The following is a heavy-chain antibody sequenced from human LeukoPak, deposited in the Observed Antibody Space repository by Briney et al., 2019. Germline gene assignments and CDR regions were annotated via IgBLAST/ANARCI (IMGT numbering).Heavy chain of an antibody. Sequence: SETLSLTCTVSGGSISSSSYYWGWIRQPPGKGLEWIGYIYYSGSTYYNPSLKSRVTISVDTSKNQFSLKLSSVTAADTAVYYCARVGSDYGDYFDYWGQGTLVTVSS. D-gene: IGHD4-17*01. CDR2: IYYSGST. CDR1: GGSISSSSYY. V-gene: IGHV4-30-4*08. CDR3: ARVGSDYGDYFDY. J-gene: IGHJ4*02.